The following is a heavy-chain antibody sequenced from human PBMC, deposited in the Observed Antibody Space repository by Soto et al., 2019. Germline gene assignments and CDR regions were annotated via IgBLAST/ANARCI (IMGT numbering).Heavy chain of an antibody. CDR3: ARDQGFGSSSSYYYYYGMDV. CDR1: GGSISSYY. Sequence: PSETLSLTCTVSGGSISSYYWSWIRQPPGKGLEWIGYIYYSGSTNYNPSLKSRVTISVDTSKNQFSLKLSSVTAADTAVYYCARDQGFGSSSSYYYYYGMDVWGQGTTVTVSS. V-gene: IGHV4-59*01. D-gene: IGHD6-6*01. J-gene: IGHJ6*02. CDR2: IYYSGST.